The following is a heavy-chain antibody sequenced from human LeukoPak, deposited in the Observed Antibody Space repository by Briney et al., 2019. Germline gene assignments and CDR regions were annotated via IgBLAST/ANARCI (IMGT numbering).Heavy chain of an antibody. Sequence: GGSLRLSCAASGFTFSNAWMSWVRQAPGKGLEWVGRIKSKTDGGTTDYAAPVKGRFTMSRDDSRATLYLQMNSLKAEDTAVYYCTTDLGITMIRGVIVYWGQGALVTVSS. CDR1: GFTFSNAW. CDR3: TTDLGITMIRGVIVY. D-gene: IGHD3-10*01. CDR2: IKSKTDGGTT. J-gene: IGHJ4*02. V-gene: IGHV3-15*01.